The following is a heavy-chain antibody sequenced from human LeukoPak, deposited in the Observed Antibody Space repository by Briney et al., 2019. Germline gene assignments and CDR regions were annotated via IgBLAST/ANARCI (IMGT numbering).Heavy chain of an antibody. J-gene: IGHJ1*01. D-gene: IGHD1-14*01. V-gene: IGHV3-15*01. Sequence: GGSLRLSCAASGFTFSNAWMSWVRQAPGKGLEWVGRIKIKTDGGTTDYAAPVKGRFTISRDDSKSTLYLQMNSLKTEDTAVYYCTTIARRALYFQHWGQGTLVTVSS. CDR3: TTIARRALYFQH. CDR2: IKIKTDGGTT. CDR1: GFTFSNAW.